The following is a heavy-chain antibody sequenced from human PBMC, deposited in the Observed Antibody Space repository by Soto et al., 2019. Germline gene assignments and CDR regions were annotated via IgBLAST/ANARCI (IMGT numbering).Heavy chain of an antibody. CDR2: ISGSGGST. D-gene: IGHD3-16*02. Sequence: QSGGSLRLSCEASGFTFSSYAMSWVRQAPGKGLEWVSAISGSGGSTYYADSVKGRFTISRDNSKNTLYLQMNSLRAEDTAVYYCAKSPVYDYIWGSYRFSLYYFDYWGQGTLVTVSS. V-gene: IGHV3-23*01. CDR1: GFTFSSYA. CDR3: AKSPVYDYIWGSYRFSLYYFDY. J-gene: IGHJ4*02.